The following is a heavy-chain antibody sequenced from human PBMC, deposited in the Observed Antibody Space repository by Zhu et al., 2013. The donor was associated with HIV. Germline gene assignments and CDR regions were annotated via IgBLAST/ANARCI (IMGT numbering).Heavy chain of an antibody. CDR1: GFTFDNYA. Sequence: EVQLVESGGGLVQPGRSLRLSCAASGFTFDNYAIHWVRQAPGKGLEWVSGISWNSDGIGYADSVKGRFTISRDNAKNSLYLQMNSLRAEDTALYYCAKDLASCYHCTGGVYRAFDIWGQGTMVTVSS. D-gene: IGHD2-8*02. J-gene: IGHJ3*02. CDR3: AKDLASCYHCTGGVYRAFDI. CDR2: ISWNSDGI. V-gene: IGHV3-9*01.